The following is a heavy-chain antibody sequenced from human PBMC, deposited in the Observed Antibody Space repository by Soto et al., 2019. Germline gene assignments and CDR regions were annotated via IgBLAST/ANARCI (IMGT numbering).Heavy chain of an antibody. J-gene: IGHJ4*02. Sequence: QITLNESGPTVVRPTETLTLTCRFSGFSLTTSGVGEGWIRQSPGKAPEWLALIYWDDDKRYSASLKSMLTITKDTSKNQVVLTVSDLDPTDTATYYCAHRVLRTVFGLVTTTAIYFDFWGQGTPVAVSS. D-gene: IGHD3-3*01. CDR2: IYWDDDK. CDR3: AHRVLRTVFGLVTTTAIYFDF. CDR1: GFSLTTSGVG. V-gene: IGHV2-5*02.